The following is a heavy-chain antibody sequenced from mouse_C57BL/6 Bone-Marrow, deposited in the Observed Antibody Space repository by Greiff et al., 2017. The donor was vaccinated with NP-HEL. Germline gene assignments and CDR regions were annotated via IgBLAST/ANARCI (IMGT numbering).Heavy chain of an antibody. J-gene: IGHJ4*01. D-gene: IGHD1-2*01. Sequence: VQLQESGAELVRPGASVTLSCKASGYTFTDYEMHWVKQTPVHGLAWIGAIDPETGGTAYNQKFKGKAILTADKSSSTAYMGLRSLTSEDSAVYYCTRIHYDGYYAMDYWGQGTSVTVSS. CDR2: IDPETGGT. CDR3: TRIHYDGYYAMDY. V-gene: IGHV1-15*01. CDR1: GYTFTDYE.